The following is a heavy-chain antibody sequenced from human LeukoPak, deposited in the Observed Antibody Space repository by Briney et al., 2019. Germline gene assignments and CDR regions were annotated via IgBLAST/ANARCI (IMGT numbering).Heavy chain of an antibody. CDR1: GFTSSSYS. J-gene: IGHJ4*02. Sequence: AGGSLRLSCAASGFTSSSYSMNWVRQAPGKGLEWVSSISSSSSYIYYADSVKGRFTISRDNAKNSLYLQMNSLRAEDTAVYYCARVTYDYVWGSYRTPFDYWGPGTLVTVSS. CDR3: ARVTYDYVWGSYRTPFDY. CDR2: ISSSSSYI. V-gene: IGHV3-21*01. D-gene: IGHD3-16*02.